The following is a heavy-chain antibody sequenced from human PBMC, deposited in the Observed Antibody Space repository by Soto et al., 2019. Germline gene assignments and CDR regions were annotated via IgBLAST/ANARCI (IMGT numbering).Heavy chain of an antibody. J-gene: IGHJ4*02. Sequence: QVQLQQWGAGLLKPSETLSLTCAVYGGSFSGYYWSWIRQPPGKGLEWIGEINHSGSTNYNPSLKSRVTIAVDTSKNQFSRKLSSETAADAAVYYCARMPPDDGAGSGDSWGQGTPVTVSS. CDR3: ARMPPDDGAGSGDS. D-gene: IGHD3-10*01. CDR2: INHSGST. CDR1: GGSFSGYY. V-gene: IGHV4-34*01.